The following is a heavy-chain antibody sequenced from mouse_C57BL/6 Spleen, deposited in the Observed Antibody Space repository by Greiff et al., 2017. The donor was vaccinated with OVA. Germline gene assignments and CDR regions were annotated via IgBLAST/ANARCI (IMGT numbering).Heavy chain of an antibody. CDR1: GYTFTDYY. D-gene: IGHD1-1*01. Sequence: VQLQQSGPELVKPGASVKISCKASGYTFTDYYMNWVKQSHGKSLEWIGDINPNNGGTSYNQKFKGKATLTVDKSSSTAYMELRSLTSEDSAVYYCARGTVVADYYAMDYWGQGTSVTVSS. CDR2: INPNNGGT. J-gene: IGHJ4*01. V-gene: IGHV1-26*01. CDR3: ARGTVVADYYAMDY.